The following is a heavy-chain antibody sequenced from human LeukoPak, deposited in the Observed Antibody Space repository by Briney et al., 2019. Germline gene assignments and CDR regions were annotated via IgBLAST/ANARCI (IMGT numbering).Heavy chain of an antibody. J-gene: IGHJ4*02. CDR1: GFTFSTYW. D-gene: IGHD6-19*01. V-gene: IGHV3-74*01. Sequence: GESLTLSCAASGFTFSTYWLHWVRQAPGKGLVWVAHINVDGSGATYADSVKGRFTISRDNAKNTLYLHMNSLRAEDTAVYYCARATRIYSSGWYYSFDYWGQGTLVTVSS. CDR3: ARATRIYSSGWYYSFDY. CDR2: INVDGSGA.